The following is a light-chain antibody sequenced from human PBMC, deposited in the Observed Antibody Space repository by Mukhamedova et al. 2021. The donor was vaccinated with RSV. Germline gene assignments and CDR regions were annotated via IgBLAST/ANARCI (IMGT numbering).Light chain of an antibody. CDR2: RNN. J-gene: IGLJ2*01. CDR3: SSYTATNPYVV. V-gene: IGLV1-44*01. Sequence: TVNWYQQLPGTAPKLLIYRNNQRPSGVPDRFSGSKSGTSASLAISGLQAEDEADYYCSSYTATNPYVVFGGGTTLTVL. CDR1: T.